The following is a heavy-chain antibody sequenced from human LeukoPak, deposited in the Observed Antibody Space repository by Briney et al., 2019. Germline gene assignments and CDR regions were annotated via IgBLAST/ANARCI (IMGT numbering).Heavy chain of an antibody. CDR3: ARDRLQLQS. CDR1: GGPFSGYY. D-gene: IGHD1-1*01. Sequence: SETLSLTCAVYGGPFSGYYWIWIRQPPGKGLEWIGEINHSGSTNYNPSLKSRVTISVDTSKNQFSLKLSSVTAADTAVYYCARDRLQLQSWGQGTLVTVSS. J-gene: IGHJ5*02. CDR2: INHSGST. V-gene: IGHV4-34*01.